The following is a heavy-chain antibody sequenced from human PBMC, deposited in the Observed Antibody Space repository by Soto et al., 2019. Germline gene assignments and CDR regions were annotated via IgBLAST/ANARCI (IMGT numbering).Heavy chain of an antibody. CDR3: AREGITMGRGVIGHAAFDI. CDR2: IYHSGST. CDR1: GGSISSGGYS. V-gene: IGHV4-30-2*01. J-gene: IGHJ3*02. Sequence: LSLTCAVSGGSISSGGYSWSWIRQPPGKGLEWIGYIYHSGSTYYNPSLKSRVTISVDRSKNQFSLKLSSVTAADTAVYYCAREGITMGRGVIGHAAFDISGQATEVSGSS. D-gene: IGHD3-10*01.